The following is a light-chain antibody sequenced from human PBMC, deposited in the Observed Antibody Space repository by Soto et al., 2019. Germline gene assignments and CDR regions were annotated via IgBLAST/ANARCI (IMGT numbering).Light chain of an antibody. CDR2: GAS. J-gene: IGKJ1*01. CDR3: QQYGDSPWT. CDR1: QGLNSAY. Sequence: PGEIAALSCMASQGLNSAYLAWYQQKPGQAPRLLIYGASSRDSGIPDRFSGSGSGTDFTLTISRLEPEDFAVYFCQQYGDSPWTFGQGTKVDIK. V-gene: IGKV3-20*01.